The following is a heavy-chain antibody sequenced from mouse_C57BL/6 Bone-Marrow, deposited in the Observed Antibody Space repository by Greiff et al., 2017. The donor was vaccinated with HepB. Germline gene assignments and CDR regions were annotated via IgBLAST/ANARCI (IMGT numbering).Heavy chain of an antibody. CDR3: ARRGYYGSGYDYFDY. D-gene: IGHD1-1*01. Sequence: EVKLVESGGGLVQPGGSLKLSCAASGFTFSDYYMYWVRQTPEKRLEWVAYISNGGGSTYYPDTVKGRFTISRDNTKNTLYLQMSRLKSEDTAMYYCARRGYYGSGYDYFDYWGQGTTLTVSS. J-gene: IGHJ2*01. CDR2: ISNGGGST. V-gene: IGHV5-12*01. CDR1: GFTFSDYY.